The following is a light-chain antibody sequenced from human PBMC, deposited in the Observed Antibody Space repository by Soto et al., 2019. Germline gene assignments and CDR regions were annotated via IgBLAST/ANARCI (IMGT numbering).Light chain of an antibody. Sequence: AIRITQSPSSLSASTGDRVTITCRASQGISSYLAWYQQKQGKPPKLLIYAASTLQSGVPSRFRGSGSGTDFTLTISCLQSEDFETYYCQQYYSSPWTFGQGTKVDIK. J-gene: IGKJ1*01. V-gene: IGKV1-8*01. CDR3: QQYYSSPWT. CDR1: QGISSY. CDR2: AAS.